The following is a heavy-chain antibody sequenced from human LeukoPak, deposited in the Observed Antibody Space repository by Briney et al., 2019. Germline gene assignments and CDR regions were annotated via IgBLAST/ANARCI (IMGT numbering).Heavy chain of an antibody. V-gene: IGHV1-2*06. CDR3: ARVDIGY. CDR2: INTNSGGT. Sequence: ASVKVSSKASGYSFTDNYMHWVRQAPGQGLEWMGRINTNSGGTNYAQRFQGRVTMTRDTSISTVYMELRRLRSDDTAVYYCARVDIGYWGQGTLVTVSS. D-gene: IGHD5-12*01. CDR1: GYSFTDNY. J-gene: IGHJ4*02.